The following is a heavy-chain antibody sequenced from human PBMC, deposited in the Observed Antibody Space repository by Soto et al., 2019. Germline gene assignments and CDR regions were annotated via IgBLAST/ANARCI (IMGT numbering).Heavy chain of an antibody. CDR3: AGYRTLGKDIVLVPADGYGRDV. J-gene: IGHJ6*02. CDR1: GYTFTGYY. CDR2: INPNSGGT. D-gene: IGHD2-2*01. Sequence: ASVKVSGKASGYTFTGYYMHWVRQAPGQGLEWMGWINPNSGGTNYAQKFQCWVTMTRDTSISTAYMELSRLRSDDTAVYYCAGYRTLGKDIVLVPADGYGRDVWGQGTTVTVSS. V-gene: IGHV1-2*04.